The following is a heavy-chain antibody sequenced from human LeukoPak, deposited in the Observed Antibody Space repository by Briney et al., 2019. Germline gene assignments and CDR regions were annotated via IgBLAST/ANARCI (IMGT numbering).Heavy chain of an antibody. J-gene: IGHJ4*02. CDR1: GGSISSGGYY. CDR2: IYYSGST. V-gene: IGHV4-31*03. CDR3: ARSPPVKYYFDY. Sequence: SETLSLTCTVSGGSISSGGYYWSWIRQHPGKGLEWIGYIYYSGSTYYNPSLKSRVTISVDTSKNQFSLKLSSVTAADTAVYYCARSPPVKYYFDYWGQGTPVTVSS. D-gene: IGHD4-23*01.